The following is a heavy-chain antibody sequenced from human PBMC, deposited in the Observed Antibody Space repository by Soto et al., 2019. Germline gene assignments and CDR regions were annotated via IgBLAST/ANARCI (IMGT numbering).Heavy chain of an antibody. J-gene: IGHJ4*02. CDR3: AKGLARITIFGVVITNFDY. Sequence: GGSLRLSCAASGFTFSSYAMSWVRQAPGKGLEWVSAISGSGGSTYYADSVKGRFTISRDNSKNTLNLQMNSLRAEDTAVYYCAKGLARITIFGVVITNFDYWGQGTLVTVSS. V-gene: IGHV3-23*01. CDR1: GFTFSSYA. CDR2: ISGSGGST. D-gene: IGHD3-3*01.